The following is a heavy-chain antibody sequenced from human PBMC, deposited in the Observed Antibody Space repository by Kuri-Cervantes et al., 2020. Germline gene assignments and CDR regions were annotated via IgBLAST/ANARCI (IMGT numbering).Heavy chain of an antibody. J-gene: IGHJ4*02. CDR1: GGSISSYY. V-gene: IGHV4-59*01. CDR3: VRDRGSGWYGLDY. D-gene: IGHD6-19*01. CDR2: IYYSGST. Sequence: SETLSLTCTVSGGSISSYYWSWIRQPPGKGLEWIGYIYYSGSTNYNPSLKSRVTISVDTSKNQFSLELSSVTAADTAVYYCVRDRGSGWYGLDYWGQGTLVTVSS.